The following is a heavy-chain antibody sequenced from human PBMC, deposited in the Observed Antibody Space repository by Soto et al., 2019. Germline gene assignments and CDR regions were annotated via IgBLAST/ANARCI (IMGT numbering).Heavy chain of an antibody. CDR2: IYYSGST. V-gene: IGHV4-59*12. J-gene: IGHJ6*02. D-gene: IGHD1-26*01. CDR1: GGSISSYY. CDR3: ARGWSGSYLSAYYYYGMDV. Sequence: SETLSLTCTVSGGSISSYYWSWIRQPPGKGLEWIGYIYYSGSTNYNPSLKSRVTISVDTSKNQFSLKLSSVTAADTAVYYCARGWSGSYLSAYYYYGMDVWGQGTTVTVSS.